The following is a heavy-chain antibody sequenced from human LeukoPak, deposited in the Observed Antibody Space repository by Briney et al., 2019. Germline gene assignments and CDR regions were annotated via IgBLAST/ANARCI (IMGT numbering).Heavy chain of an antibody. CDR2: IYSGGGT. J-gene: IGHJ4*02. Sequence: PVGSLRLSRLASRCTASSNFMSSVRQAPGKGVEWVSRIYSGGGTYYADSVKGRFTISGDNYKNTRYLQMSSLSAEDTAVYYCASRRYWGQGTLVTVSS. V-gene: IGHV3-66*01. CDR3: ASRRY. CDR1: RCTASSNF.